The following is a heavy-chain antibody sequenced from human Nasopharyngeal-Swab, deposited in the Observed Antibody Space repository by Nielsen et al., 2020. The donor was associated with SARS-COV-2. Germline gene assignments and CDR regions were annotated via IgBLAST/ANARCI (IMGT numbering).Heavy chain of an antibody. CDR1: GGTFSSYA. CDR2: IIPIFGIA. J-gene: IGHJ6*02. Sequence: SVKVSCKASGGTFSSYAISWVRQAPGQGLEWMGRIIPIFGIANYAQKLQGRVTITADKSTSTAYMELSSLRSEDTAVYYCARSIGYCSGGSCYSGSHYYGMDVWGQGTTVTVSS. CDR3: ARSIGYCSGGSCYSGSHYYGMDV. D-gene: IGHD2-15*01. V-gene: IGHV1-69*04.